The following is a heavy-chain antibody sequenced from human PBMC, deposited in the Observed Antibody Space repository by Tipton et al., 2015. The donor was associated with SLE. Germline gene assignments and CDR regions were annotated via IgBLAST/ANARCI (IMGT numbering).Heavy chain of an antibody. V-gene: IGHV1-18*01. J-gene: IGHJ3*02. CDR2: ISAYNGDT. D-gene: IGHD1-14*01. CDR3: ARDALYYRNAFDI. Sequence: VQSGVEVKKPGASVKVSCKASGYTFTSYGICWVRQAPGQGLEWMGWISAYNGDTNYAQKFQGRVTMTTDTSTSTAYMELRSLRSDDTAVYYCARDALYYRNAFDIWGQGTMVTVSS. CDR1: GYTFTSYG.